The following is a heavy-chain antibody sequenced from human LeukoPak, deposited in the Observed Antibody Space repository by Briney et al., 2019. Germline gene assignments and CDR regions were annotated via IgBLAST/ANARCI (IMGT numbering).Heavy chain of an antibody. D-gene: IGHD3-3*01. Sequence: PGRSLRLSCAASGFTLDDYAMHWVRQAPGKGLEWVSGISWNSGSIGYADSVKGRFTISRDNAKNCLYLQMNSLRAEDTALYYCGKDRSYDGYYGMDVWGQGTTVTVSS. CDR2: ISWNSGSI. CDR3: GKDRSYDGYYGMDV. CDR1: GFTLDDYA. J-gene: IGHJ6*02. V-gene: IGHV3-9*01.